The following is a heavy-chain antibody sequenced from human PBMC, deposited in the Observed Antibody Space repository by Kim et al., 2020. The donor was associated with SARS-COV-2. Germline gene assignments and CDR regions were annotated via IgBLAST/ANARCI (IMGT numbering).Heavy chain of an antibody. Sequence: SETLSLTCTVSGGSISSGGYYWSWIRQHPGKGLEWIGYIYYSGSTYYNPSLKSRVTISVDTSKNQFSLKLSSVTAADTAVYYCARENSSRAEGFDPWGQGTLVTVSS. D-gene: IGHD6-13*01. V-gene: IGHV4-31*03. CDR2: IYYSGST. CDR1: GGSISSGGYY. J-gene: IGHJ5*02. CDR3: ARENSSRAEGFDP.